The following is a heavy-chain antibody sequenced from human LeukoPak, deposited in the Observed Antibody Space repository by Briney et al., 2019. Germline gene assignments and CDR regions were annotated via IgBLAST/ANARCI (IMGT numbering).Heavy chain of an antibody. CDR3: ARLSSVTYCSGGSCSRAGYDY. CDR2: IYYSGNT. Sequence: SETLSLTCTVSGGSITSSPYYWGWIRQAPAKALEWIANIYYSGNTAYNPSLKSRVTISVDTPKNQFSLELTSVTAADTAVYYCARLSSVTYCSGGSCSRAGYDYWGQGTLVTVSS. D-gene: IGHD2-15*01. J-gene: IGHJ4*02. CDR1: GGSITSSPYY. V-gene: IGHV4-39*01.